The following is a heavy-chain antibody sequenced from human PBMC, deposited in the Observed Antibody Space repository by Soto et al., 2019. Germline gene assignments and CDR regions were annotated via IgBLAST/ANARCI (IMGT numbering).Heavy chain of an antibody. J-gene: IGHJ6*02. CDR1: GFSLSSSRVG. D-gene: IGHD6-13*01. Sequence: QITLKESGPTLVKPTQTLTLTCTVSGFSLSSSRVGVGWIRQPPGKALEWLALIYWDDDTRYSASLKSRLTITKDASKNQVVLTMTNMDPVDTATYYCVRRNQQMVRVKPYNTLDVWGLGTTVTVSS. CDR2: IYWDDDT. V-gene: IGHV2-5*02. CDR3: VRRNQQMVRVKPYNTLDV.